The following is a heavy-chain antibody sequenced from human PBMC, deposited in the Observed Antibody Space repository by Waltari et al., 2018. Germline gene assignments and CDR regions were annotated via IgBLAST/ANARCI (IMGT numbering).Heavy chain of an antibody. J-gene: IGHJ3*01. CDR2: VCYDGSDR. V-gene: IGHV3-30*18. D-gene: IGHD4-4*01. CDR1: GFSLSRLC. Sequence: QVHLVVSGGGVVQPGRSLRLPCPASGFSLSRLCMPWVPQAPGKGLEGVAVVCYDGSDRFYAESVKGRFTISRDNSNNAVYLQMNSLRPEDTAVYYCAKDPTDSKSPREAHPAFDVWGQGTVVTVS. CDR3: AKDPTDSKSPREAHPAFDV.